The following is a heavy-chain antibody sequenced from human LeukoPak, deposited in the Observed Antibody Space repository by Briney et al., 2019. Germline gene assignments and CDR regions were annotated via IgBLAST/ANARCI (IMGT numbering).Heavy chain of an antibody. Sequence: GRSLRLSCAASGFTFSSYGMHWVRQAPGKGLEWVAVISYDGSNKYYADSVKGRFTTSRDNSKNTLYLQMNSLRAEDTAVYYCAKDRRPRIVPLLIDYWGQGTLVTVSS. D-gene: IGHD1-26*01. CDR3: AKDRRPRIVPLLIDY. CDR1: GFTFSSYG. CDR2: ISYDGSNK. J-gene: IGHJ4*02. V-gene: IGHV3-30*18.